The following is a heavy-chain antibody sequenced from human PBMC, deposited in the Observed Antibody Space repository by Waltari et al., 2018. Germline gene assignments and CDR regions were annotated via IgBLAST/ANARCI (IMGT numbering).Heavy chain of an antibody. J-gene: IGHJ2*01. CDR1: GRSISSSSYY. D-gene: IGHD6-13*01. Sequence: QLQLQASGPGLVKPSETLSLTCTVSGRSISSSSYYWVWIRKPPRKGLEWIGSINYSGSTYYHPSLKSRVTIAVDTTKNQFSLRLSSVTAADTAVYDCAGRYSSSWVDVDWYFELWGRGTLVTGAS. V-gene: IGHV4-39*01. CDR2: INYSGST. CDR3: AGRYSSSWVDVDWYFEL.